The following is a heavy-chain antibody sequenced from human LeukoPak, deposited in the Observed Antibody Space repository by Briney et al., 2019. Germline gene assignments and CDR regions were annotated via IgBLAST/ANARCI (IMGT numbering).Heavy chain of an antibody. CDR1: GGSISSSSYY. CDR3: ARHRDDYDDYAWNY. V-gene: IGHV4-39*01. Sequence: PSETLSLTCTVSGGSISSSSYYWGWIRQPPGKGLEWIGSIYYTGSTYYNPSLKSRVTISADTSKNQFSLKLSSVTAADTAVYYCARHRDDYDDYAWNYWGQGTLVTVSS. D-gene: IGHD4-17*01. J-gene: IGHJ4*02. CDR2: IYYTGST.